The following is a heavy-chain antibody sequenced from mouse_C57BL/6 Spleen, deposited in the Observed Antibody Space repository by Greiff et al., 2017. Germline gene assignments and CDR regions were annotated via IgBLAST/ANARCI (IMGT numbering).Heavy chain of an antibody. V-gene: IGHV5-17*01. Sequence: EVQLVESGGGLVKPGGSLKLSCAASGFTFSDYGMHWVRQAPEKGLEWVAYISSGSSTIYYADTVKGRFTITRDNAKNTLFLQMTSLRSEDTAMYYCARPLYSNYEVRYAMDYWGQGTSVTVSS. CDR3: ARPLYSNYEVRYAMDY. J-gene: IGHJ4*01. CDR2: ISSGSSTI. CDR1: GFTFSDYG. D-gene: IGHD2-5*01.